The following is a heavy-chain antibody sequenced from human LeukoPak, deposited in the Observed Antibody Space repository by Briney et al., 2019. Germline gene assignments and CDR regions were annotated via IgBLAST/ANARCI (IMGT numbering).Heavy chain of an antibody. Sequence: SETLSLTCTVSGGSISSYYWSWIRQPPGKGLEWIGYIYYSGSTNYNPSLKSRVTISVDTSKNQFSLKLSSVTAADTAVYYCARLTYYYGTGSYESVAFDIWGQGTMVTVSS. CDR2: IYYSGST. CDR1: GGSISSYY. V-gene: IGHV4-59*08. D-gene: IGHD3-10*01. CDR3: ARLTYYYGTGSYESVAFDI. J-gene: IGHJ3*02.